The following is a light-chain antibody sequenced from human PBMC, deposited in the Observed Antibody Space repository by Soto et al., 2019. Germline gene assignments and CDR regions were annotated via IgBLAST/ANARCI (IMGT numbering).Light chain of an antibody. CDR2: GAS. CDR3: QQYNSYSGT. Sequence: DIQLTQSPSFLSASVGDRVTITCRASQGISSYLAWYQQKPRKAPEVLIFGASTLQSGVPSRFSGSGSGTEFTLTISSLQPDDFATYYCQQYNSYSGTFGQGTKV. J-gene: IGKJ1*01. CDR1: QGISSY. V-gene: IGKV1-9*01.